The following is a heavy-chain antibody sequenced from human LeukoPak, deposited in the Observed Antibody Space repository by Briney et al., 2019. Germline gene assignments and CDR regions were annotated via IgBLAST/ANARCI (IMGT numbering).Heavy chain of an antibody. Sequence: PGGPLRLSCAASGFTFSSYWMNWVRQAPGKGLEWVANVRQDESEKLYVDSVKGRFTISRDNAKNSLYLQMNSLRAEDTAVYYCARGLGYSSSPLDYWGQGTLVTVSS. J-gene: IGHJ4*02. CDR3: ARGLGYSSSPLDY. CDR2: VRQDESEK. V-gene: IGHV3-7*01. CDR1: GFTFSSYW. D-gene: IGHD6-6*01.